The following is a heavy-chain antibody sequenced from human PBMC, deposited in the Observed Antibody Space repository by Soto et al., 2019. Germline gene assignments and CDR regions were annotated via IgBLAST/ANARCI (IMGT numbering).Heavy chain of an antibody. CDR1: GFTFSSYS. CDR2: ISSSSSYI. D-gene: IGHD4-17*01. CDR3: ARAEDYGDYYDCMDF. V-gene: IGHV3-21*01. Sequence: GGSLRLSCAASGFTFSSYSMNWVRQAPGKGLEWVSSISSSSSYIYYADSVKGRFTISRDNAKNSLYLQMNSLRAEDTPVYYCARAEDYGDYYDCMDFWGQGTTVTVSS. J-gene: IGHJ6*02.